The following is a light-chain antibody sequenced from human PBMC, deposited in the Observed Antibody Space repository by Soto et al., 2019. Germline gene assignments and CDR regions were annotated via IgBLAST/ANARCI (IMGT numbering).Light chain of an antibody. CDR1: SSDVGGCNY. V-gene: IGLV2-11*01. CDR3: CSYAGSYTFV. J-gene: IGLJ2*01. CDR2: DVS. Sequence: QSVLTQPRSVSGSPGQSVAISCTGTSSDVGGCNYVSWYQQHPGQAPKLMIYDVSKRPSGVPDRFSGSKSGNTASLTVSGLQAEDEAGYYCCSYAGSYTFVFGGGTKLTVL.